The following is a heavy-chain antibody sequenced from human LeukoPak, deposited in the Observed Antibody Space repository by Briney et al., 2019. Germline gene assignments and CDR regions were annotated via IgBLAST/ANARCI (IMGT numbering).Heavy chain of an antibody. J-gene: IGHJ4*02. CDR3: AFLDYYDSSGYSQIGGY. CDR1: GGSISSSSYY. CDR2: IYYSGST. Sequence: SETLSLTCTVSGGSISSSSYYWGWIRQPPGKGLEWIGSIYYSGSTYYNPSLKSRVTISVDTSKNQFSLKLSSVTAADTAVYYCAFLDYYDSSGYSQIGGYWGQGTLVTVSS. V-gene: IGHV4-39*01. D-gene: IGHD3-22*01.